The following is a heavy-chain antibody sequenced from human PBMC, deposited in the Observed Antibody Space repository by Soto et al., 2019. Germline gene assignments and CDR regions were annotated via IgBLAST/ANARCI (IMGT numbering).Heavy chain of an antibody. V-gene: IGHV1-46*03. CDR3: ARAKETNYYYYGMDV. CDR2: INPSGGST. Sequence: QVQLVQSGAEVKKPGASVKVSCKASGYTFTSYYMHWVRQAPGQGLEWMGIINPSGGSTSYAQKFQGRVTMXXDXSXNTVYMELSSLRSEDTAVYYCARAKETNYYYYGMDVWGQGTTVTVSS. CDR1: GYTFTSYY. J-gene: IGHJ6*02. D-gene: IGHD4-17*01.